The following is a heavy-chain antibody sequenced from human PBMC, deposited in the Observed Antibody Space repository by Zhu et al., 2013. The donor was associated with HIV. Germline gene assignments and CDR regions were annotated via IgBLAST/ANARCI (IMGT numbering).Heavy chain of an antibody. V-gene: IGHV3-7*01. J-gene: IGHJ2*01. CDR3: ARVAGDLGIASWYFDL. CDR1: GFTFRSYW. CDR2: IKEDGIEK. D-gene: IGHD2-21*01. Sequence: EVQLVESGGGLVQPGGSLRLSCAASGFTFRSYWMSWVHQAPGKGLEWVANIKEDGIEKQYVDSVKGRFTISRDNAKNSLYLQMNSLRAEDTAVYLCARVAGDLGIASWYFDLWGLAPWSLSPQ.